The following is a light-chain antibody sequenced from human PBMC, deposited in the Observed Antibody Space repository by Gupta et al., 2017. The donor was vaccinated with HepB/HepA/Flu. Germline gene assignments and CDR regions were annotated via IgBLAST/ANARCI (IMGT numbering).Light chain of an antibody. CDR1: SGHSSSA. CDR3: QTWDTASWV. J-gene: IGLJ3*02. Sequence: HLFLTQSPSPSASLRASVKLTCSLSSGHSSSAVAWHQLQRQKGSPFLMKLNDDGSHTKGDGIPDRFAGSSSGADRFLIISSLQAEDEDEYYCQTWDTASWVFGGGTKLTVL. V-gene: IGLV4-69*01. CDR2: LNDDGSH.